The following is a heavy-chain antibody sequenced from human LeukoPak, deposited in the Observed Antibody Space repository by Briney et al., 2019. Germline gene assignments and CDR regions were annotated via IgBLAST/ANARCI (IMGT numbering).Heavy chain of an antibody. CDR2: VNRDGSET. CDR1: GFTLSNHW. CDR3: ARNNGMDV. J-gene: IGHJ6*02. V-gene: IGHV3-7*03. Sequence: GESLRLSCAASGFTLSNHWMTWVRQVPGRGPEWVANVNRDGSETYYLDSVKGRFTISKDNAKNSLYLQVNSLRAEDTALYHCARNNGMDVWGQGTTVIVSS.